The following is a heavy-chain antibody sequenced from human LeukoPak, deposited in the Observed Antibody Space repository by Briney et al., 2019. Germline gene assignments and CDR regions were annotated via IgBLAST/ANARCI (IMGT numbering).Heavy chain of an antibody. V-gene: IGHV1-2*02. J-gene: IGHJ4*02. D-gene: IGHD4-17*01. CDR3: ARARRTTVTTKALDY. CDR2: INPNSGGT. Sequence: GASVKVSCKASGYTFTGYYMHWVRQAPGQGLEWMGWINPNSGGTNYAQKFQGRVTMTRDTSISTAYMELSRLRSDDTAVYYCARARRTTVTTKALDYWGQGTLVTVSS. CDR1: GYTFTGYY.